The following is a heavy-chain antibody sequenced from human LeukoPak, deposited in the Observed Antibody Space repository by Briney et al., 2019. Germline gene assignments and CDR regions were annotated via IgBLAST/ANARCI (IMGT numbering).Heavy chain of an antibody. J-gene: IGHJ3*02. CDR1: GGTFSSYA. CDR3: ASTHGEQQLEAFDI. CDR2: IIPIFGTA. D-gene: IGHD6-13*01. V-gene: IGHV1-69*13. Sequence: ASVKVSCKASGGTFSSYAISWVRQAPGQGLEWMGGIIPIFGTANYAQKFQGRVTITADESTSTAYMELSSLRSEDMAVYYCASTHGEQQLEAFDIWGQGTMVTVSS.